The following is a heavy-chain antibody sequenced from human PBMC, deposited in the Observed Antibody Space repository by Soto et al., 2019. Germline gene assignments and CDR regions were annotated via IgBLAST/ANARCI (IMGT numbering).Heavy chain of an antibody. Sequence: GGSLKISCKVSGYIFANYWVGWVRPMPGKSLEWMGIIYPGDSDTRYSPSFQGQVTISADKSISTAYLQWSSLKASDTAMYYCARGRDYSGYERYYYYYYMGVWGKGTTVTVSS. CDR1: GYIFANYW. D-gene: IGHD5-12*01. J-gene: IGHJ6*03. CDR2: IYPGDSDT. V-gene: IGHV5-51*01. CDR3: ARGRDYSGYERYYYYYYMGV.